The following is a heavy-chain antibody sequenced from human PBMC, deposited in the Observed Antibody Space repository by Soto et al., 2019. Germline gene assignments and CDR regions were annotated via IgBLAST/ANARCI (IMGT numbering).Heavy chain of an antibody. CDR1: DYIFNSYW. J-gene: IGHJ4*02. CDR3: ARANYDSSGYYYY. CDR2: IDPSDSYT. Sequence: LTISFPGSDYIFNSYWISWVRQMPGKGLEWMGGIDPSDSYTNYSPSFQGHVTISADKSIGTAYLQWSSLKASDTAMYYCARANYDSSGYYYYWGQGTLVTVS. V-gene: IGHV5-10-1*01. D-gene: IGHD3-22*01.